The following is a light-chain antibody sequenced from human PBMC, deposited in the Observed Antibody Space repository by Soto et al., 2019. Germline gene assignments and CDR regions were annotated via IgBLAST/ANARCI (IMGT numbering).Light chain of an antibody. CDR3: QQYNNWPPYT. J-gene: IGKJ2*01. V-gene: IGKV3-15*01. CDR2: CAS. Sequence: EIVMTQSPGTLSVSPGERATLSCRASQSVRGNLAWYQQKPGQAPRLLIYCASTRATGVPARFSGSGSGTEFTHTIRTMQSEDFAVYCCQQYNNWPPYTFGLGTKLEIK. CDR1: QSVRGN.